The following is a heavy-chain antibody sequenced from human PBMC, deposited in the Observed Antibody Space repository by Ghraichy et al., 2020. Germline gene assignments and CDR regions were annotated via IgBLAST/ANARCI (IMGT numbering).Heavy chain of an antibody. CDR3: ARGYSGYETDNWFDP. CDR2: IYTSGST. D-gene: IGHD5-12*01. V-gene: IGHV4-4*09. J-gene: IGHJ5*02. Sequence: SETLSLTCTVSGGSISSYYWSWIRQPPGKGLEWIGYIYTSGSTNYNPSLKSRVTISVDTSKNQFSLKLSSVTAADTAVYYCARGYSGYETDNWFDPWGQGTLVTVSS. CDR1: GGSISSYY.